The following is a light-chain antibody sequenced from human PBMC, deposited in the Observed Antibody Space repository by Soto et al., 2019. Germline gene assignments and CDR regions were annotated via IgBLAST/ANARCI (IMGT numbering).Light chain of an antibody. CDR1: ESVSNN. CDR2: GAS. J-gene: IGKJ3*01. CDR3: QQYKDWPPVT. V-gene: IGKV3-15*01. Sequence: EILLTQSPATLSVSPGEGVTLSCRASESVSNNLAWYQHKPGQPPRLLIYGASTRATGIPATFSGSGSWTQFTLTISSLQSEDFAIYYCQQYKDWPPVTFGPGTKVEIK.